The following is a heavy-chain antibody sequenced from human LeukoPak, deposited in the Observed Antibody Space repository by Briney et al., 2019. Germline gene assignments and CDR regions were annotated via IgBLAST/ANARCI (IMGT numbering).Heavy chain of an antibody. Sequence: PGGSLRLSCAASGFTFSSYAMSWVRQAPGKGLEWVSYISSSGSTIYYADSVKGRFTISRDNAKNSLYLQMNSLRAEDTAVYYCARDDLSANPDYWGQGTLVTVSS. CDR2: ISSSGSTI. D-gene: IGHD4/OR15-4a*01. J-gene: IGHJ4*02. CDR1: GFTFSSYA. CDR3: ARDDLSANPDY. V-gene: IGHV3-48*04.